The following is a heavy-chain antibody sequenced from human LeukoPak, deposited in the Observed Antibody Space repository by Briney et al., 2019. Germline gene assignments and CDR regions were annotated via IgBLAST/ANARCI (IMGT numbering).Heavy chain of an antibody. Sequence: SQTLSLTCVISGDIVSRPSAAWHWIRQTPSRGLEWLERKYYRSTLSNEYAVSVQSRITINPDTSKNQFYLQLSSVTPEDTAVYYCARDQGGFDSWGQGILVTVSS. V-gene: IGHV6-1*01. CDR2: KYYRSTLSN. CDR1: GDIVSRPSAA. D-gene: IGHD2-15*01. J-gene: IGHJ4*01. CDR3: ARDQGGFDS.